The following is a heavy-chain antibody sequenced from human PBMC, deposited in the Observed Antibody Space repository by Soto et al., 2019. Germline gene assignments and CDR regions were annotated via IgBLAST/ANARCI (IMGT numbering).Heavy chain of an antibody. CDR2: ISGSGGST. Sequence: LRLSCAASGFTFSSYAMSWVRQAPGKGLGWVSAISGSGGSTYYADSVKGRFTISRDNSKNTLYLQMNSLRAEDTAVYYCAKDPGSGPSGYWGQGTLVTVSS. CDR1: GFTFSSYA. D-gene: IGHD2-15*01. V-gene: IGHV3-23*01. J-gene: IGHJ4*02. CDR3: AKDPGSGPSGY.